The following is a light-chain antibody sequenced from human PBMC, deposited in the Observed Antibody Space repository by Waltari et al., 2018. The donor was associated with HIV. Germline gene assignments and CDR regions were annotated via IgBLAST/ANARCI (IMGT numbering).Light chain of an antibody. CDR1: GWRNTYA. J-gene: IGLJ3*02. CDR2: VNSDGSH. CDR3: QIWGTYTLRM. Sequence: QVVLTQSPSAAASLGASVKLTCSLSGWRNTYALARHQQQPEKGPRFLMKVNSDGSHTKGDGISDRFSGSSSGAERYLTISSLQSEDEADYYCQIWGTYTLRMFGGGTKLTVL. V-gene: IGLV4-69*01.